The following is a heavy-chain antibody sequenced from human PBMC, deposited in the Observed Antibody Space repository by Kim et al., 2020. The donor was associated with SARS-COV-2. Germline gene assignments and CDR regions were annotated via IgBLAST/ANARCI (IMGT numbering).Heavy chain of an antibody. D-gene: IGHD4-4*01. CDR2: VSAYNGNR. Sequence: ASVKVSCKASGYTFTSYGINWVRQAPGQGLEWMGWVSAYNGNRHYAQDLQGRVTMTTDTSTSTAYMELRSLRSDDTAVYYCARDPPIVKTTVSRDDYWGQGTLVTVSS. V-gene: IGHV1-18*01. CDR3: ARDPPIVKTTVSRDDY. J-gene: IGHJ4*02. CDR1: GYTFTSYG.